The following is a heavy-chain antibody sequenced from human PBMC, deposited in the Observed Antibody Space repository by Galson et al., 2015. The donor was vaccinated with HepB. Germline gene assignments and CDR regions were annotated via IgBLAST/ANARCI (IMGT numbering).Heavy chain of an antibody. CDR3: TTDAGYDILTGYYKPPLYYYYYGMDV. CDR2: IKSKTDGGTT. D-gene: IGHD3-9*01. CDR1: GFTFSNAW. Sequence: SLRLSCAASGFTFSNAWMSWVRQAPGRGLEWVGRIKSKTDGGTTDYAAPVKGRFTISRDDSKNTLYLQMNSLKTEDTAVYYCTTDAGYDILTGYYKPPLYYYYYGMDVWGQGTTVTVSS. V-gene: IGHV3-15*01. J-gene: IGHJ6*02.